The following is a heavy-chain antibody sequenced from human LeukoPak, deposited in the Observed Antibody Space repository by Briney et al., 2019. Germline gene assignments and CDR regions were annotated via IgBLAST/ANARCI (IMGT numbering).Heavy chain of an antibody. CDR2: ISSNGGST. CDR1: GFSFSSYA. Sequence: GGSLRLSCAASGFSFSSYAMHWVRQAPGKGLEYVSAISSNGGSTYYANSVKGRFTISRDNSKNTLYLQMNSLRAEDTAVYYCARVDHGNDYWGQGTLVTVSS. V-gene: IGHV3-64*01. CDR3: ARVDHGNDY. J-gene: IGHJ4*02.